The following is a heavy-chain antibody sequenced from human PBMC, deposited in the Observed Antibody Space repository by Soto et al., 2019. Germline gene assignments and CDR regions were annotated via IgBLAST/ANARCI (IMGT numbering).Heavy chain of an antibody. CDR3: AKDLYSSSWGYFQH. V-gene: IGHV3-23*01. J-gene: IGHJ1*01. CDR2: ISGSGSST. Sequence: LSLSCAASGFTFSSYAMSWVRQAPGKGLEWVSAISGSGSSTYYADSVKGRFTISRDNSKNTLYLQMNSLRAEDTAVYYCAKDLYSSSWGYFQHWGQGTLVTVFS. CDR1: GFTFSSYA. D-gene: IGHD6-13*01.